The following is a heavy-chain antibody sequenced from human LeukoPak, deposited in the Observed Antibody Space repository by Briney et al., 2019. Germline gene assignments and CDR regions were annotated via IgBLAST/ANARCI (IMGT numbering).Heavy chain of an antibody. D-gene: IGHD2-2*01. CDR1: GGTFSSYA. V-gene: IGHV1-69*06. J-gene: IGHJ4*02. Sequence: GASVKVSCKASGGTFSSYAISWVRQAPGQGLEWMGRIIPIFGTANYAQKFQGRVTITADKSTSTAYMELSSLRSADTAVYYYATGGGCSGTSFYAETFDYWGQGTLVTVSS. CDR3: ATGGGCSGTSFYAETFDY. CDR2: IIPIFGTA.